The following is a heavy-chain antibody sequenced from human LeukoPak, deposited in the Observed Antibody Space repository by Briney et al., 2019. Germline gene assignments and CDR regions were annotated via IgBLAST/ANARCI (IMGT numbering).Heavy chain of an antibody. CDR2: IYYSGNA. Sequence: SETLSLTCTVSGGSLSSYYWSWIRQPPGKGLEWIGYIYYSGNADSNPSLKSRVTMSVDTSRNQFSLKLTSVTAADTAVYYCARHEPLGRGAWDYWGQGTLVTVSS. CDR1: GGSLSSYY. J-gene: IGHJ4*02. V-gene: IGHV4-59*08. CDR3: ARHEPLGRGAWDY. D-gene: IGHD1-14*01.